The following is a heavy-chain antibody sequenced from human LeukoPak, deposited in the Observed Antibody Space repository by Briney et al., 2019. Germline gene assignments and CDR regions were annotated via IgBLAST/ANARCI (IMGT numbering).Heavy chain of an antibody. J-gene: IGHJ4*02. D-gene: IGHD3-3*01. CDR3: TTRGVSFTIFGVVPDY. V-gene: IGHV3-15*01. Sequence: GGSLRLSCAASGFTFSNARMSWVRQAPGKGLEWVGRIKSKTDGGTTDYAAPVKGRFTISRGDSKNTLYLQMNSLKTEDTAVYYCTTRGVSFTIFGVVPDYWGQGTLVTVSS. CDR1: GFTFSNAR. CDR2: IKSKTDGGTT.